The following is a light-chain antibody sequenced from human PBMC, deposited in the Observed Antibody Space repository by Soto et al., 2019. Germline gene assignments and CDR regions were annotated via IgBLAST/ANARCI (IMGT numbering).Light chain of an antibody. CDR3: QQYGGSPHT. Sequence: EIVLTQSPGTLSLAPGERATLSCRASQTVSTNYLAWYQQKPGQAPRLVIYDASSRATGIPERFSDSGSRTDFTLTISRLEPEDFAVYYCQQYGGSPHTFGQGTKLEIK. CDR1: QTVSTNY. V-gene: IGKV3-20*01. J-gene: IGKJ2*01. CDR2: DAS.